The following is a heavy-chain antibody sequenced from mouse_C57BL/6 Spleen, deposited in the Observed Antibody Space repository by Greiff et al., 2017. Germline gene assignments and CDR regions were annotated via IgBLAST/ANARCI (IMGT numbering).Heavy chain of an antibody. Sequence: EVHLVESGGGLVQPGGSLSLSCAASGFTFTDYYMSWVRQPPGKALEWLGFIRNKANGYTTEYSASVKGRFTISRDNSQSILYLQMNALRAEDSATYYCARVTGPNYYAMDYWGQGTSVTVSS. CDR3: ARVTGPNYYAMDY. V-gene: IGHV7-3*01. J-gene: IGHJ4*01. CDR1: GFTFTDYY. CDR2: IRNKANGYTT. D-gene: IGHD4-1*01.